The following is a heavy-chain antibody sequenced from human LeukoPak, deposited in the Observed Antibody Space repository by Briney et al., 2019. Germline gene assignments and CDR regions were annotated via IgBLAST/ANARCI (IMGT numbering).Heavy chain of an antibody. CDR2: IIPIFGTA. V-gene: IGHV1-69*05. CDR3: ARSGSYYIGNRYNWFDP. D-gene: IGHD3-10*01. Sequence: SVKVSCKASGGTFSSYAISWVRQAPGQGLEWMGRIIPIFGTANYAQKFQGRVTITTDESTSTAYMELSRLRSEDTAVYYCARSGSYYIGNRYNWFDPWGQGTLVTVSS. CDR1: GGTFSSYA. J-gene: IGHJ5*02.